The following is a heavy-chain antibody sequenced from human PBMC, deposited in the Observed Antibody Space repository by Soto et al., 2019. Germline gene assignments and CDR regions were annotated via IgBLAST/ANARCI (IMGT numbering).Heavy chain of an antibody. J-gene: IGHJ6*02. D-gene: IGHD5-12*01. CDR1: GYTFTNYD. Sequence: ASVKVSCKASGYTFTNYDINWVRQATGQGLEWMGWMNPNSGNAGYAQKFQGRVTITADESTSTAYMELSSLRSEDTAVYYCARGDIVATITYYYYGMDVWGQGTTVTVSS. CDR2: MNPNSGNA. V-gene: IGHV1-8*01. CDR3: ARGDIVATITYYYYGMDV.